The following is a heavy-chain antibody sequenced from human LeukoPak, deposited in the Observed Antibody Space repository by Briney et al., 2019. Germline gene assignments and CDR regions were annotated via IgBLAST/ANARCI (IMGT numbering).Heavy chain of an antibody. V-gene: IGHV3-30*18. CDR3: AKSIQLWLDY. CDR1: GFTFSSYG. Sequence: GGSLRLSCAASGFTFSSYGMHWVRQAPGKGLEWVAVISYDGSNKYYADSVKGRFTISRDNSKNTLYLQMNGLRAEDTAVYYCAKSIQLWLDYWGQGTLVTVSS. D-gene: IGHD5-18*01. J-gene: IGHJ4*02. CDR2: ISYDGSNK.